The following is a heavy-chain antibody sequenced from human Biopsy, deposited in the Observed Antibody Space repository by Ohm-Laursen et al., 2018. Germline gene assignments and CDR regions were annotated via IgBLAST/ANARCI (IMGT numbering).Heavy chain of an antibody. Sequence: SDTLSLTCTVSRDSISNYYWNWIRQSPGKGLEWIGDMNYTGSTNYNPSVKSRVTISVDTSKNQFSLKLNSVTAAGKAVYFFARDSRGGHLNTTLITGKNLDSWGQGILVTVSS. CDR1: RDSISNYY. CDR3: ARDSRGGHLNTTLITGKNLDS. J-gene: IGHJ4*02. D-gene: IGHD3-16*01. V-gene: IGHV4-59*01. CDR2: MNYTGST.